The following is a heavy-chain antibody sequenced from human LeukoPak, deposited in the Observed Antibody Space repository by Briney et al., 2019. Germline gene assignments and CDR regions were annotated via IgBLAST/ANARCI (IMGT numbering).Heavy chain of an antibody. Sequence: TGGSLRFSCAASGFTFSSYAMSWVRQAPGKGLGWVSAISGSGGSTYYADSVKGRFTISRDNSKNTLYLQMNSLRAEDTAVYYCAKASSSGYYYFYFDYWGQGTLVTVSS. CDR2: ISGSGGST. J-gene: IGHJ4*02. CDR1: GFTFSSYA. V-gene: IGHV3-23*01. D-gene: IGHD3-22*01. CDR3: AKASSSGYYYFYFDY.